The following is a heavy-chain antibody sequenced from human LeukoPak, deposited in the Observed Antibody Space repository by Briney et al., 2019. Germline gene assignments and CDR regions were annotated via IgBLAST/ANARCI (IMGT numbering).Heavy chain of an antibody. D-gene: IGHD3-22*01. CDR2: IIPIFDTG. V-gene: IGHV1-69*13. Sequence: SVKVSCMASGGTFSSYAISWVRQAPGQGLEWMGGIIPIFDTGNYAQKFQGSVTTTADESTSTAYMELSSLRSEDTAVYYCASTYYYDSSGFYFDYWGQGTLVTVSS. CDR1: GGTFSSYA. J-gene: IGHJ4*02. CDR3: ASTYYYDSSGFYFDY.